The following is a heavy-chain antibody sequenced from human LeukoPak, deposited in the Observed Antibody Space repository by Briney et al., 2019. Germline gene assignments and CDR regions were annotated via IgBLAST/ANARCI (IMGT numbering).Heavy chain of an antibody. CDR2: IYYSGST. V-gene: IGHV4-59*01. CDR3: ARLGLRRPYFDY. Sequence: SETLSLTCTVSGGSISSYYWSWIRQPPGKGLEWIGYIYYSGSTNYNPSLKSRVTISVDTPKNQFSLKLSSVTAADTAVYYCARLGLRRPYFDYWGQGTLVTVSS. J-gene: IGHJ4*02. CDR1: GGSISSYY.